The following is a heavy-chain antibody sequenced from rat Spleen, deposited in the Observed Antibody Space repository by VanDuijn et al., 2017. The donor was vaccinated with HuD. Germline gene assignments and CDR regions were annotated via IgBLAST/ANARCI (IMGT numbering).Heavy chain of an antibody. J-gene: IGHJ4*01. CDR3: ARQDVMDA. V-gene: IGHV5-29*01. CDR1: GFTFSDYY. Sequence: EVQLVESDGGIVQPGRSLKLSCAASGFTFSDYYMAWVRQAPTKGLEWVATISYDGSNTHYRDSVKGRFTISRDNAKSTLYLQMDSLRSEDTATYYCARQDVMDAWGQGASVTVSS. CDR2: ISYDGSNT.